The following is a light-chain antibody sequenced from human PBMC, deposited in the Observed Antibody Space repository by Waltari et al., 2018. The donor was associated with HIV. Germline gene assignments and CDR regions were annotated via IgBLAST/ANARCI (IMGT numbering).Light chain of an antibody. CDR3: MQALQTPST. CDR2: LAS. V-gene: IGKV2-28*01. J-gene: IGKJ5*01. CDR1: QSLLESNGYNF. Sequence: DIVMTQSPLSLPVTPGESASISCESSQSLLESNGYNFLDWYVQKPGQSPQPLIYLASTRASGVPDRFSGSGSGTDFTLKISRVEADDVGVYYCMQALQTPSTFGQGTRLEIK.